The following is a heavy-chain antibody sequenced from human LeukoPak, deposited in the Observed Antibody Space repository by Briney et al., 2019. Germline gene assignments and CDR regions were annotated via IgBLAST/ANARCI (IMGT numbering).Heavy chain of an antibody. CDR1: GFTFSSYA. D-gene: IGHD6-13*01. J-gene: IGHJ4*02. CDR2: INGGGGRT. Sequence: GGSLRLSCAASGFTFSSYAMGWVHQAPGKGLEWVSAINGGGGRTYYADSVKGRFTISRDNSKNTLYLQMNSLRAEDTAVYYCAKGGIAAPFDYWGQGTLVTVSS. V-gene: IGHV3-23*01. CDR3: AKGGIAAPFDY.